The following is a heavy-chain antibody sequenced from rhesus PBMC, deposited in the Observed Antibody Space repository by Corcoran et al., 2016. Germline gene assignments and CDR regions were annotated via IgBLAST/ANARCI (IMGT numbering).Heavy chain of an antibody. Sequence: EVQLVSSGGDLVQPGGSLSLSCVGPGFPLNSYGIHWVRQAPGKGREWVAVISSDGSKKSYADSVKDRFTVSRDNSKNMLYLQMNNLKLEDTAAYYCTRFDYWGQGVLVTVSS. V-gene: IGHV3-54*02. J-gene: IGHJ4*01. CDR3: TRFDY. CDR1: GFPLNSYG. CDR2: ISSDGSKK.